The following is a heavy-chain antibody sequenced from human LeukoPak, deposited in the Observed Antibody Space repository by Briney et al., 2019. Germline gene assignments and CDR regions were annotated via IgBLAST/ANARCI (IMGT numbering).Heavy chain of an antibody. CDR3: TTEYEGSGSAFDI. D-gene: IGHD1-26*01. J-gene: IGHJ3*02. Sequence: GGSLRLSCAASGFTFVNAWMSWVRQAPGKGLECVGRIKSKADGGTTDYAAVVKGRFTISRDNSKNTLQMNSLKTEDTAVYYCTTEYEGSGSAFDIWGQGTMVTVSS. CDR2: IKSKADGGTT. V-gene: IGHV3-15*01. CDR1: GFTFVNAW.